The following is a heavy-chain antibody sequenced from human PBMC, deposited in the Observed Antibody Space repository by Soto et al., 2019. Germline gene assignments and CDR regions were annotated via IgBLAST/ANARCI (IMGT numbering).Heavy chain of an antibody. CDR3: ARALFYDILTGYYFDP. J-gene: IGHJ5*02. CDR1: GFTFSSYA. V-gene: IGHV3-64*01. Sequence: GGSLRLSCAASGFTFSSYAMHWVRQAPGKGLEYVSAISSNGGSTYYANSVKGRFTISRDNSKNTLYLQMGSLRAEDMAVYYCARALFYDILTGYYFDPWGQGTLVTVSS. D-gene: IGHD3-9*01. CDR2: ISSNGGST.